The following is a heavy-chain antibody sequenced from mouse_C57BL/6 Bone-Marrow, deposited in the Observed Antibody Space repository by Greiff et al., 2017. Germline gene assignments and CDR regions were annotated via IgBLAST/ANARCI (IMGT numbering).Heavy chain of an antibody. V-gene: IGHV1-52*01. CDR1: GYTFTSYW. D-gene: IGHD2-5*01. CDR3: AREDYSNFGGFAY. CDR2: IDPSDSET. J-gene: IGHJ3*01. Sequence: VQLQQPGAELVRPGSSVKLSCKASGYTFTSYWMHWVKQRPIQGLEWIGNIDPSDSETHYNQKFKDKATLTVDKSSSTAYMQLSSLTSEDSAVYYGAREDYSNFGGFAYWGQGTLVTVSA.